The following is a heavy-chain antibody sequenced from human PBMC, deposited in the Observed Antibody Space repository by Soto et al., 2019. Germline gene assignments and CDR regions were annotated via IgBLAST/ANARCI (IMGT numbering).Heavy chain of an antibody. J-gene: IGHJ4*02. CDR1: GGSISSYY. CDR2: IYYSGST. V-gene: IGHV4-59*08. D-gene: IGHD3-9*01. CDR3: ARQDWDDYDILTTFDY. Sequence: QVQLQESGPGLVKPSETLSLTCTVSGGSISSYYWSWIRQPPGKGLEWIGYIYYSGSTNYNPSLESRVTISVDTSKNQFSLKLSSVTAADTAVYYCARQDWDDYDILTTFDYWGQGTLVTVSS.